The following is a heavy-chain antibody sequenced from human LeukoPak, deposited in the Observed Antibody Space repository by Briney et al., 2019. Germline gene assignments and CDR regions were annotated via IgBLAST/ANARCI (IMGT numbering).Heavy chain of an antibody. Sequence: GGSLRLSCAASGFTFSSYGMHWVRQAPGKGLEWVAVIWYDGSNKYYADSVKGRFTISRDNSKNTLYLQMNSLRAEDTAVYYCAKDRHYYDSSGYLFDYWGQGTLVTVSS. D-gene: IGHD3-22*01. CDR1: GFTFSSYG. J-gene: IGHJ4*02. V-gene: IGHV3-30*02. CDR3: AKDRHYYDSSGYLFDY. CDR2: IWYDGSNK.